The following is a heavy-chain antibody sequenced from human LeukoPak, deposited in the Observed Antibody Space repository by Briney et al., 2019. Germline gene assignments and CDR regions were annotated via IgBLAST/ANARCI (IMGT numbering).Heavy chain of an antibody. Sequence: ASVKVSCKASGYTFTGYYMHWVRQAPGQGLEGMGIINPSDDSTRYAQKFQGRVTMTKDTSTNTVYMHLSSLSSDDTAVYYCARAYYESSAYRHAVYFDYWGQGTLVTVSS. V-gene: IGHV1-46*01. J-gene: IGHJ4*02. CDR1: GYTFTGYY. CDR2: INPSDDST. D-gene: IGHD3-22*01. CDR3: ARAYYESSAYRHAVYFDY.